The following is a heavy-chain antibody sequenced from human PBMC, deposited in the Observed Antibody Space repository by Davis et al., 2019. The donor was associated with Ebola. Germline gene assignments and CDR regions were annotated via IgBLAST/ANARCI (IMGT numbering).Heavy chain of an antibody. CDR1: GLTLDTRGVG. CDR3: ARTVKTWGWWFDP. Sequence: SGPTLAKPTQTLTLTCAISGLTLDTRGVGVGWFRQPPEKARERLAIIYWDGDKRYSPSLESRLTISTDTYKRHVVLTLTNVDPTDTGTYFCARTVKTWGWWFDPWGQGTLVVVSS. D-gene: IGHD4-17*01. CDR2: IYWDGDK. J-gene: IGHJ5*02. V-gene: IGHV2-5*02.